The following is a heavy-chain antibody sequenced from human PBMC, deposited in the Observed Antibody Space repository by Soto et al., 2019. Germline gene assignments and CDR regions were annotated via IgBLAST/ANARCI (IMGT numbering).Heavy chain of an antibody. V-gene: IGHV3-23*01. J-gene: IGHJ4*02. CDR1: GFTFSSYA. Sequence: PGGSLRLSCAASGFTFSSYAMSWVRQAPGKGLEWVSAISGSGGSTYYADSVKGRFTISRDNSKNTLYLQMNSLRAEDTAVYYCALMGILNTVTPGYYFDYWGQGTLVTVSS. CDR2: ISGSGGST. D-gene: IGHD4-17*01. CDR3: ALMGILNTVTPGYYFDY.